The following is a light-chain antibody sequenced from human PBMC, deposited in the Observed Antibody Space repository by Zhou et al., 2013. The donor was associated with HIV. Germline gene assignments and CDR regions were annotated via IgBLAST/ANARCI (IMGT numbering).Light chain of an antibody. CDR3: QQYNSYST. J-gene: IGKJ2*01. Sequence: IQMTQSPSTLSASVEDRVTITCRASQNISPWLAWYQQKPGKAPKLLIHEASNLDSGVPSRFSGSGSGTEFTLTITSLQPDDFATYYCQQYNSYSTFGQGTKLEIK. CDR1: QNISPW. CDR2: EAS. V-gene: IGKV1-5*03.